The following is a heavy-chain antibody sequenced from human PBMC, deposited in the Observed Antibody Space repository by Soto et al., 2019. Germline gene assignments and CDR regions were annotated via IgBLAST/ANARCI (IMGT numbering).Heavy chain of an antibody. CDR2: ISGRGDST. CDR3: VACSGGTCYHKFFDY. CDR1: GFTFSNSA. J-gene: IGHJ4*02. V-gene: IGHV3-23*01. D-gene: IGHD2-15*01. Sequence: GGSLRLSCAASGFTFSNSAMSWVRQAPGKGLEWVSAISGRGDSTEDADSVRGRFTISRDNSGNTLFLQMDSLRDEDTAVYYCVACSGGTCYHKFFDYWGQGTLVTVSS.